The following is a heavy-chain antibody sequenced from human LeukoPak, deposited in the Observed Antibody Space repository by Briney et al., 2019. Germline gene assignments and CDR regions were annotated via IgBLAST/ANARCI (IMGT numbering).Heavy chain of an antibody. Sequence: ASVKVSCKASGGTFSSYAISWVRQAPGQGLEWMGGIIPIFGTANHAQKFQGRVTITTDESTSTAYMELSSLRSEDTAVYYCARGRELLPLDYWGQGTLVTVSS. CDR1: GGTFSSYA. CDR3: ARGRELLPLDY. D-gene: IGHD1-26*01. J-gene: IGHJ4*02. CDR2: IIPIFGTA. V-gene: IGHV1-69*05.